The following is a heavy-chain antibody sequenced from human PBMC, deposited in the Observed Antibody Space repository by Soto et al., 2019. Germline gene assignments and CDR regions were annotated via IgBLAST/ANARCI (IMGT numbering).Heavy chain of an antibody. CDR1: GGSFSGYY. J-gene: IGHJ6*03. D-gene: IGHD2-21*01. V-gene: IGHV4-34*01. CDR3: ARGSSRIWYYYYYMDV. CDR2: INHSGST. Sequence: SETLSLTCAVYGGSFSGYYWSWIRQPPGKGLEWIGEINHSGSTNYNPSLKSRVTISVDTSKNQFSLKLSSVTAADTAVYYCARGSSRIWYYYYYMDVWGKGTTVTVSS.